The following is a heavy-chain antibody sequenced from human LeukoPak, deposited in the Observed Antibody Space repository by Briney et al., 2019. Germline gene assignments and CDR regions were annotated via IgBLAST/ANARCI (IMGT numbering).Heavy chain of an antibody. V-gene: IGHV3-53*01. Sequence: GGSLRLSCAASGFTVSSNYMSWVRQAPGKGLERVSVIYSGGSTYYADSVKGRFTISRDNSKNTLYLQMNSLRAEDTAVYYCARVVYYYDSSGYYYGEYFQHWGQGTLVTVSS. CDR2: IYSGGST. CDR3: ARVVYYYDSSGYYYGEYFQH. CDR1: GFTVSSNY. J-gene: IGHJ1*01. D-gene: IGHD3-22*01.